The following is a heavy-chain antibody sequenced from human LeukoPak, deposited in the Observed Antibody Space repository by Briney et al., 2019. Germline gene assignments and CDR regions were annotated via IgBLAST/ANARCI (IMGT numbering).Heavy chain of an antibody. CDR3: AREGDHGDYFDY. D-gene: IGHD4-17*01. V-gene: IGHV4-59*01. CDR1: GGSISSYY. Sequence: SETLSLTCTVSGGSISSYYWSWIRQPPGKGLEWIGYIYYSGSTNYNPSLKSRVTISVDTSKNQFSLKLSSVTAADTDVYYCAREGDHGDYFDYWGQGTLVTVSS. J-gene: IGHJ4*02. CDR2: IYYSGST.